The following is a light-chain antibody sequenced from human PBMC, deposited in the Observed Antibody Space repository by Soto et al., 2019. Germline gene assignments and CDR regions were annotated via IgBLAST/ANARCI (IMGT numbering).Light chain of an antibody. V-gene: IGLV2-14*02. Sequence: QSVLTQPASVSGSPGQSITISCTGTSSDVGGSGLVSWYQFHPGKAPKLLIFEVSHRPSGVSNRFSGSKSGNTASLTISGLQAEDEADYYCSSYTSSNSLYVFGTGTKLTVL. CDR3: SSYTSSNSLYV. J-gene: IGLJ1*01. CDR2: EVS. CDR1: SSDVGGSGL.